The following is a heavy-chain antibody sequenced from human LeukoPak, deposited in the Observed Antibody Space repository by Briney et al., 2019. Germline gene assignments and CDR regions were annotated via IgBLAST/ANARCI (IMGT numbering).Heavy chain of an antibody. Sequence: SVKVSCKASGGTFSSYAISWVRQAPGQGLEWMGGIIPIFGTANYAQKFQGRVTITADESTSTAYMELSSLRSEDTAVYYCAGGYDFWSGSPYYYYYMDVWGKGTTVTVSS. V-gene: IGHV1-69*13. J-gene: IGHJ6*03. CDR2: IIPIFGTA. CDR1: GGTFSSYA. CDR3: AGGYDFWSGSPYYYYYMDV. D-gene: IGHD3-3*01.